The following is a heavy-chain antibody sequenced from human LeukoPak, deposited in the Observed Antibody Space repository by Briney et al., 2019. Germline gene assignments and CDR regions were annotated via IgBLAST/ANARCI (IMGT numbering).Heavy chain of an antibody. CDR3: ARDIAAAGNTFDY. J-gene: IGHJ4*02. CDR1: GFTFDDYA. CDR2: IKTDGSIT. Sequence: PGRSLRLSCAASGFTFDDYAMHWVRQAPGKGLEWVSRIKTDGSITDYADFVKGRFTISRDNAKNSLYLQMNSLRAEDTAVYYCARDIAAAGNTFDYWGQGTLVTVSS. D-gene: IGHD6-13*01. V-gene: IGHV3-9*01.